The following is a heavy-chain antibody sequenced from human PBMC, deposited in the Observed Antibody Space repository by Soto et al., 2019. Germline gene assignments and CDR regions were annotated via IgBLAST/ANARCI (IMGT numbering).Heavy chain of an antibody. J-gene: IGHJ4*02. CDR2: TKNKPNSYTT. V-gene: IGHV3-72*01. CDR1: GFTFSDHY. CDR3: GRVRLSGLSGVWCYARVIDY. Sequence: EVQLVESGGGLVQPGGSLRLSCAASGFTFSDHYMDWVRQAPGKGLEWVGRTKNKPNSYTTQYAASVKGRFTISRDDSTNSQYPNMTSLKTEDRAVDYCGRVRLSGLSGVWCYARVIDYWGQGTMVTVSS. D-gene: IGHD2-15*01.